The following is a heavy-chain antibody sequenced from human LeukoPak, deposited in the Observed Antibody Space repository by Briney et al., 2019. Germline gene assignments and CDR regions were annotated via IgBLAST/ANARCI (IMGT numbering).Heavy chain of an antibody. J-gene: IGHJ4*02. D-gene: IGHD3-10*01. CDR1: GGSISSSSYY. CDR2: IYYSGST. Sequence: PSETLSLTCTVSGGSISSSSYYLGWIRQPPGKGLEWIGSIYYSGSTYYNPSLKSRVTISVDTSKNQFSLKLSSVTAADTAVYYCATSYGSGSYYNILPDYWGQGTLVTVSS. V-gene: IGHV4-39*01. CDR3: ATSYGSGSYYNILPDY.